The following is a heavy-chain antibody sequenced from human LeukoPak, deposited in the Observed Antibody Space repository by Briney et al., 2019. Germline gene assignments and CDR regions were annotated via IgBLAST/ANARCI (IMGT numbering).Heavy chain of an antibody. CDR2: IYTSGST. D-gene: IGHD3-3*01. V-gene: IGHV4-4*07. CDR3: ARDSPPNDFWSGYDAFDI. CDR1: GGSISSYY. Sequence: PSETLSLTCTVSGGSISSYYWSWIRQPAGKGLEWIGRIYTSGSTNYNPSLKSRVTMSVDTSKNQFSLKLSSVTAADTAVYYCARDSPPNDFWSGYDAFDIWGQGTMVTVSS. J-gene: IGHJ3*02.